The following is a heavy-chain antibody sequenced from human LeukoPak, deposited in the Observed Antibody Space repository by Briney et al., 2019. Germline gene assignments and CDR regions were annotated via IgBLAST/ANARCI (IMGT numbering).Heavy chain of an antibody. D-gene: IGHD1-26*01. CDR1: GGSISSGSYY. V-gene: IGHV4-61*02. J-gene: IGHJ6*03. CDR3: ARGADPDSGSSYRCYYYYYYMDV. CDR2: IYTSGST. Sequence: PSQTLSLTCTVSGGSISSGSYYWSWIRQPAGKGLEWIGRIYTSGSTNYNPSLKSRVTISVDTSKNQFSLKLSSVTAADTAVYYCARGADPDSGSSYRCYYYYYYMDVWGKGTTVTVSS.